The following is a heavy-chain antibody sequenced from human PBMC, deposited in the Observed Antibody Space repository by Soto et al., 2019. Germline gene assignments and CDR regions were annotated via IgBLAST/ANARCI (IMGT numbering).Heavy chain of an antibody. J-gene: IGHJ4*02. CDR3: ARWPEGQLFQTAAFDY. CDR1: SGSISSSNW. CDR2: IYHSGST. Sequence: QVQLQESGPGLVKPSGTLSLTCAVSSGSISSSNWWSWVRQPPGKGLGWIGEIYHSGSTNYNPSLKSRVTIAVDKSKNQFSLKLSSVTAADTAVYYCARWPEGQLFQTAAFDYWGQGTLVTVSS. D-gene: IGHD6-6*01. V-gene: IGHV4-4*02.